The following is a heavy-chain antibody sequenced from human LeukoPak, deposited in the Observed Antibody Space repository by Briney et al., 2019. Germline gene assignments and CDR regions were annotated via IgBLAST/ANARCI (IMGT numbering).Heavy chain of an antibody. V-gene: IGHV4-39*07. D-gene: IGHD3/OR15-3a*01. Sequence: SETLSLTCTVSGGSISSSSYYWGWIRQPPGKGLEWIGSIYYSGRTNYNPSLKSRVTISVDTSKNQFSLMLSSVTAADTAVYYCARQGLSRAFDIWGQGTMVTVSS. CDR1: GGSISSSSYY. J-gene: IGHJ3*02. CDR2: IYYSGRT. CDR3: ARQGLSRAFDI.